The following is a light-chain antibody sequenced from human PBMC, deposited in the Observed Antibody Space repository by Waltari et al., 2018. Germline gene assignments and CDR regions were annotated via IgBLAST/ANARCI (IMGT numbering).Light chain of an antibody. Sequence: DVVMTQSPLSLPVTLGQPASISCKSSQSLVHSDGNTHLNWFQQRPGQSQRRLIYRVSNRDAGGPDRCSGSGSGTDFTLKISRVEADDVGVYYCMQGTHWPYTFGQGTKLDIK. CDR3: MQGTHWPYT. J-gene: IGKJ2*01. CDR2: RVS. V-gene: IGKV2-30*02. CDR1: QSLVHSDGNTH.